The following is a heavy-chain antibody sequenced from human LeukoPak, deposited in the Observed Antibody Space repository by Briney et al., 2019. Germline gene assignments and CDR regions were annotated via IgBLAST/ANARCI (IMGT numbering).Heavy chain of an antibody. V-gene: IGHV3-23*01. CDR2: ISGSGGST. Sequence: GGSLRLSCAASGFTFSSYAMSWVRQAPGKGLEWVSAISGSGGSTYYADSVKGRFTISRDNSENTLYLQMNSLRAEDTAIYYCAKEYVEGSYYFDYWGQGTLVTVSS. CDR1: GFTFSSYA. CDR3: AKEYVEGSYYFDY. D-gene: IGHD3-3*01. J-gene: IGHJ4*02.